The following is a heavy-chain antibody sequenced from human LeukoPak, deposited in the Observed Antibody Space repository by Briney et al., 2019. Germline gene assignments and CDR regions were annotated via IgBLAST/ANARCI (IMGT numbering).Heavy chain of an antibody. CDR2: MNPNSGNT. D-gene: IGHD5-24*01. CDR3: ARGRGDGYNLYYYYMDV. CDR1: GYTFTSYD. Sequence: ASVKVSCKASGYTFTSYDINWVRQATGQGLEWMGWMNPNSGNTGYVQKFQGRVTMTRNTSISTAYMELSSLRSEDTAVYYCARGRGDGYNLYYYYMDVWGKGTTVTVSS. V-gene: IGHV1-8*01. J-gene: IGHJ6*03.